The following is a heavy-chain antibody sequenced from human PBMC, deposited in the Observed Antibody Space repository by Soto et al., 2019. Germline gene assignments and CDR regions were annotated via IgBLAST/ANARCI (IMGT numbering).Heavy chain of an antibody. CDR1: GFTFSSYE. CDR3: ARARASFHWNGGNAMDY. D-gene: IGHD1-1*01. V-gene: IGHV3-48*03. J-gene: IGHJ4*02. Sequence: GGSLRLSCAASGFTFSSYEMNWVRQAPGKGLEWVSYISSSGSTIYYADSVKGRFTISRDNAKNSLYLQMNSLRAEDTAVYYCARARASFHWNGGNAMDYWGQGTLVTVSS. CDR2: ISSSGSTI.